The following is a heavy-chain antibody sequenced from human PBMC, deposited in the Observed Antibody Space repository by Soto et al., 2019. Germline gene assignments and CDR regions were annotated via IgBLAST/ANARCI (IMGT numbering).Heavy chain of an antibody. CDR2: IKSDGIST. V-gene: IGHV3-74*01. CDR1: GFTFSTYW. Sequence: PGGSLRLSCAASGFTFSTYWIHWVRQAPGKGLVWVARIKSDGISTTYADSVKGRFAISRDNAKNTLYLQMNSLRAEDTAVYYCARDYMLRGRDSNWFDPWGQGTLVTVSS. CDR3: ARDYMLRGRDSNWFDP. D-gene: IGHD3-10*01. J-gene: IGHJ5*02.